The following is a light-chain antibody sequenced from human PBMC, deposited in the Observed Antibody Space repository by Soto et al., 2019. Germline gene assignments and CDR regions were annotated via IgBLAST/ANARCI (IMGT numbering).Light chain of an antibody. J-gene: IGLJ2*01. CDR2: EVS. Sequence: QSVLTQPPSASGSPGQSVTISCTGTKSDIGVYDFVSWYQHHPGKAPRLIIYEVSSRPSGGSNRFSGSKSGNTASLTISGLQAEDEAYYYCSSYTTSTSFILFGGGTKLTVL. CDR1: KSDIGVYDF. V-gene: IGLV2-14*01. CDR3: SSYTTSTSFIL.